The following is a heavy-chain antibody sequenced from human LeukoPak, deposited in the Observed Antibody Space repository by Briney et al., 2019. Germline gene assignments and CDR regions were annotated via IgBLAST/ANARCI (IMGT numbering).Heavy chain of an antibody. D-gene: IGHD3-9*01. CDR2: IYTSGST. CDR3: ARKSPDYDILTGYYHWYYFNY. V-gene: IGHV4-4*07. CDR1: GGSISSYY. Sequence: SETLSLTCTVSGGSISSYYWSWIRQPAGKGLEWIGRIYTSGSTTYNPSLKSRVTMSVDTSKNQFSLKLSSVTAADTAVYYCARKSPDYDILTGYYHWYYFNYWGQGTLVTVSS. J-gene: IGHJ4*02.